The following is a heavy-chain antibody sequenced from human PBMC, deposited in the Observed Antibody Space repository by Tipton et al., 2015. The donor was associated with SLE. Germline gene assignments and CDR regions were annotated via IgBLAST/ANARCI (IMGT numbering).Heavy chain of an antibody. J-gene: IGHJ4*02. D-gene: IGHD4-17*01. Sequence: TLSLTCAVSGGSIRSSNWWSWVRQPPGKGLEWIGEIHHSGSTNSNPSLKSRVTISVDKSKNQFSLKLSSVTVADTAVYYCAKDCNHDNADYNWGQGTLVIVSS. V-gene: IGHV4-4*02. CDR3: AKDCNHDNADYN. CDR1: GGSIRSSNW. CDR2: IHHSGST.